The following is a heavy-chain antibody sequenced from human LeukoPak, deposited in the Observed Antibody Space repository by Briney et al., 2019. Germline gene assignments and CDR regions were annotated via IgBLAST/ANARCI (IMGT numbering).Heavy chain of an antibody. CDR2: IRSKANSYAT. CDR3: TTRITVAGSNIEY. V-gene: IGHV3-73*01. D-gene: IGHD6-19*01. CDR1: GVTFSGSA. J-gene: IGHJ4*02. Sequence: GGSLRLSCAASGVTFSGSAMHWVRQASGKGLEWVGRIRSKANSYATEYGAAVTGRFTIYRDDSESTASLQMNSLKTEDTAVYYCTTRITVAGSNIEYWGQGTLVTVSS.